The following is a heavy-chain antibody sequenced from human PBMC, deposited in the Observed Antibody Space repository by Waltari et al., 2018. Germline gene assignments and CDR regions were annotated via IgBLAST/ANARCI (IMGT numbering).Heavy chain of an antibody. J-gene: IGHJ3*02. V-gene: IGHV4-38-2*02. Sequence: QVQLQESGPGLVKPSETLSLTCAVSGYSISSGYYWGWIRQPPGKGLEWIGSIYHSGSTYYTPSLKSRVTISVDTSKNHFSLKLSSVTAADTAVYYCARDPPGGGYADPGAFDIWGQGTMVTVSS. CDR2: IYHSGST. D-gene: IGHD5-12*01. CDR1: GYSISSGYY. CDR3: ARDPPGGGYADPGAFDI.